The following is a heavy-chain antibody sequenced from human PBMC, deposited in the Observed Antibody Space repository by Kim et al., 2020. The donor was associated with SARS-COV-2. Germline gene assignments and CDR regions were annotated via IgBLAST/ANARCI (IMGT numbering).Heavy chain of an antibody. CDR2: ISGSGGST. D-gene: IGHD2-15*01. V-gene: IGHV3-23*01. CDR3: AKSTYCSGGSCYYSGFDY. Sequence: GGSLRLSCAASGFTFSSYAMSWVRQAPGKGLEWVSAISGSGGSTYYADSVKGRFTISRDNSKNTLYLQMNSLRAEDTAVYYCAKSTYCSGGSCYYSGFDYWGQGTLVTVSS. CDR1: GFTFSSYA. J-gene: IGHJ4*02.